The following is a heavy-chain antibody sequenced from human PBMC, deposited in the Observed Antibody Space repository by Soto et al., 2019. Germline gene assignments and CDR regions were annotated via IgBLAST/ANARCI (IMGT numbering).Heavy chain of an antibody. Sequence: EVHLVQSGAEVIEPGESLKISCKGSGYTFATHWIAWVRQMPGKGLEWMGIIYPGDSDTRYSPSFQGQVTISADKSFSTAYLQWSSLQASDTAIYFCARLELTGLDNWGQGTPVTVSS. D-gene: IGHD3-9*01. CDR2: IYPGDSDT. J-gene: IGHJ4*02. CDR3: ARLELTGLDN. CDR1: GYTFATHW. V-gene: IGHV5-51*01.